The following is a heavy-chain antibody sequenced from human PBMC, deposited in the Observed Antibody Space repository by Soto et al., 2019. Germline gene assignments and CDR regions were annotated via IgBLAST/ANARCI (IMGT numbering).Heavy chain of an antibody. CDR2: IYHSGST. D-gene: IGHD2-15*01. V-gene: IGHV4-4*02. CDR3: ARIPHCSGVTCYSLFDY. J-gene: IGHJ4*02. CDR1: GGSISSSNW. Sequence: LSLTCAVSGGSISSSNWWSWVRQPPGKGLEWIGEIYHSGSTNYNPSLKSRVTISVDKSKNQFSLKLSSVTAADTAVYYCARIPHCSGVTCYSLFDYWGQGTLVTVSS.